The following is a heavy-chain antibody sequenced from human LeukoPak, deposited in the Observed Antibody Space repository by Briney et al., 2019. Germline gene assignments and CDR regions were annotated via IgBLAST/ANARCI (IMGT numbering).Heavy chain of an antibody. CDR3: ARAAAAGLYYYYYMDV. Sequence: SETLSLTCTVSGGSISSYYWSWIRQPAGEGLEWIGRIYTSGGTNYNPSLKSRVTMSVDTSKNQFSLKLSSVTAADTAVYYCARAAAAGLYYYYYMDVWGKGTTVTVSS. CDR1: GGSISSYY. CDR2: IYTSGGT. J-gene: IGHJ6*03. V-gene: IGHV4-4*07. D-gene: IGHD6-13*01.